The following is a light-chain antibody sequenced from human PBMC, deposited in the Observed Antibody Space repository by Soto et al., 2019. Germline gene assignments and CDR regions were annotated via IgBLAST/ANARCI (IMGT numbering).Light chain of an antibody. CDR3: AAWDDSLNGRV. Sequence: QSVVTQPPSASGTPGQRVTISCSGSSSNIGSNTVNWYQQVPGTAPKLLINSNNHRPSGVPDRFSGSKSGTSASLAISGLQSEDEADYYCAAWDDSLNGRVFGGGTKLTVL. V-gene: IGLV1-44*01. J-gene: IGLJ3*02. CDR1: SSNIGSNT. CDR2: SNN.